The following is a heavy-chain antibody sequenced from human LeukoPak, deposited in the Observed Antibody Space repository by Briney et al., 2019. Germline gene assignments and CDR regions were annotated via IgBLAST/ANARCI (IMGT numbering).Heavy chain of an antibody. CDR2: IKSDGSST. J-gene: IGHJ4*02. CDR1: GFTFSSYW. V-gene: IGHV3-74*01. CDR3: ARSTYSGSSYDC. D-gene: IGHD1-26*01. Sequence: GGSLRLSCAASGFTFSSYWMHWVRQVPGKGLVWVSRIKSDGSSTTYADSVKGRFTISRDNAKSTLYLQMSSLRAEDTAVYYCARSTYSGSSYDCWGQGTLVTVSS.